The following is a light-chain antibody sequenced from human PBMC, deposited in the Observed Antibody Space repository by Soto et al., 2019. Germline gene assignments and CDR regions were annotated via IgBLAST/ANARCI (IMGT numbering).Light chain of an antibody. CDR1: SSNIGSNY. CDR3: GAWDNSLTGGV. J-gene: IGLJ2*01. V-gene: IGLV1-51*02. Sequence: SVLTPPPSVSAAPGQKVTISCSGSSSNIGSNYVSWYQQLPGAAPKLLIYENYERPSGIPDRFSGSKSGTSATLDITGLQTGDEADYYCGAWDNSLTGGVFGGGTKLTVL. CDR2: ENY.